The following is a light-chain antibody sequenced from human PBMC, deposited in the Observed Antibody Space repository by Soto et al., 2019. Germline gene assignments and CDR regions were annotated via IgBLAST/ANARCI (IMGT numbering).Light chain of an antibody. CDR1: QSVSSN. CDR2: DAS. J-gene: IGKJ5*01. V-gene: IGKV3-11*01. CDR3: QQRSNWPPH. Sequence: EIVLTQSPGTLSLSPGERGTVSCRASQSVSSNLAWYQQKPGQAPRLLIYDASNRATGIPARFSGSGSGTDFTLTISSLEPEDFAVYYCQQRSNWPPHFGQGTRLEIK.